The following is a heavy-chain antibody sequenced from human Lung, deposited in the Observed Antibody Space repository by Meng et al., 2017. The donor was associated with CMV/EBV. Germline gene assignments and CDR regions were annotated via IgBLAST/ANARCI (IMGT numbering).Heavy chain of an antibody. J-gene: IGHJ6*02. CDR1: GGSISSGYY. CDR3: ARLVTNPYYYYGMDV. Sequence: GSLRLSCTVSGGSISSGYYWSWIRQPPGKGLEWIGEINHSGSTNYNPSLKSRVTISVDTSKNQFSLKLSSVTAADTAVYYCARLVTNPYYYYGMDVWGQGXTVTVSS. CDR2: INHSGST. V-gene: IGHV4-34*01. D-gene: IGHD4-11*01.